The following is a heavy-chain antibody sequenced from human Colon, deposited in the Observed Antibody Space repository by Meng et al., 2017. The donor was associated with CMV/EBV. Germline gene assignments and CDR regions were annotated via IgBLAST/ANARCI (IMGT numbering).Heavy chain of an antibody. CDR1: GFSFSDHY. J-gene: IGHJ3*02. CDR2: IRYDGSNK. Sequence: GGSLRLSCAASGFSFSDHYMDWVRQAPGKGLEWVAFIRYDGSNKYYADSVKGRFTISRDNSKNTLYLQMNSLRAEDTAVYYCAKDGLVVVAATGEIDAFDIWGQGTMVTVSS. CDR3: AKDGLVVVAATGEIDAFDI. V-gene: IGHV3-30*02. D-gene: IGHD2-15*01.